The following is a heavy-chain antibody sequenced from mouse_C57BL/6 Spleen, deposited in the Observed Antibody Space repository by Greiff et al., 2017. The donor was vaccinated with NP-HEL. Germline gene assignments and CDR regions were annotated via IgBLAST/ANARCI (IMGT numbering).Heavy chain of an antibody. CDR2: INPNNGGT. V-gene: IGHV1-22*01. D-gene: IGHD2-1*01. CDR1: GYTFTDYN. J-gene: IGHJ3*01. Sequence: VQLKESGPELVKPGASVKMSCKASGYTFTDYNMHWVKQSHGKSLEWIGYINPNNGGTSYNQKFKGKATLTVNKSSSTAYMELRSLTSEDSAVYYCAPSYGNYGFAYWGQGTLVTVSA. CDR3: APSYGNYGFAY.